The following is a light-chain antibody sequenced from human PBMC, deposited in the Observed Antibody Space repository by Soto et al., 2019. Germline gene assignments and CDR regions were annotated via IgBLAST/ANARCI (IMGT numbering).Light chain of an antibody. J-gene: IGKJ1*01. CDR1: QGISSY. Sequence: ASRMTQSPSSLSASTGDRVTITCRASQGISSYLAWYQQKPGKAPKLLIYAASTLQSGVPSRFSGSGSGTDFTLTISSLQPDDFATYYCQQYNSYSWTFGQGTKVDIK. CDR3: QQYNSYSWT. V-gene: IGKV1-8*01. CDR2: AAS.